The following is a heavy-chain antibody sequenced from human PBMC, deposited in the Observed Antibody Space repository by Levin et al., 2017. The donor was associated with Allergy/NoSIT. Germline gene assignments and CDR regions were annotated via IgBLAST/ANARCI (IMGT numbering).Heavy chain of an antibody. V-gene: IGHV3-49*03. Sequence: GESLKISCTASGFTFGDYAMSWFRQAPGKGLEWVGFIRSKAYGGTTEYAASVKGRFTISRDDSKSIAYLQMNSLKTEDTAVYYCTRDSQLLYSPPRTSFDYWGQGTLVTVSS. CDR3: TRDSQLLYSPPRTSFDY. CDR2: IRSKAYGGTT. J-gene: IGHJ4*02. CDR1: GFTFGDYA. D-gene: IGHD2-2*02.